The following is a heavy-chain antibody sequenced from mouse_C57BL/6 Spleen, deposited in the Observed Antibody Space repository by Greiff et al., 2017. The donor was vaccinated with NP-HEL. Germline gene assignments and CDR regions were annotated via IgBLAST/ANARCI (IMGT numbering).Heavy chain of an antibody. CDR2: INYDGSST. CDR1: GFTFSDYY. Sequence: EVKLVESEGGLVQPGSSMKLSCTASGFTFSDYYMAWVRQVPEKGLEWVANINYDGSSTYYLDSLKSRFIISRDNAKNILYLQMSSLKSEDTATYYCARAPSWYCDVWGTGTTVTVSS. J-gene: IGHJ1*03. V-gene: IGHV5-16*01. CDR3: ARAPSWYCDV.